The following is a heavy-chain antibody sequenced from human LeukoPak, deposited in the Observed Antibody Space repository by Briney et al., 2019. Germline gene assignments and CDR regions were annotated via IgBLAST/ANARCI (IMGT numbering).Heavy chain of an antibody. V-gene: IGHV3-30-3*01. D-gene: IGHD3-22*01. CDR1: GFTFSSYA. Sequence: PGGSLRLSCAASGFTFSSYAMHWVRQAPGKGLEWVAVISYDGSNKYYADSVKGRFTISRDNSKNTLYLQMNSLRAEDTAVYYCARGTSGYYFWWGQGTLVTVSS. CDR3: ARGTSGYYFW. J-gene: IGHJ4*02. CDR2: ISYDGSNK.